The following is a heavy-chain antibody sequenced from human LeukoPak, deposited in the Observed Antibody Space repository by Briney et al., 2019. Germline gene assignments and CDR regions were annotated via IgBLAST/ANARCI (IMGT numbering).Heavy chain of an antibody. J-gene: IGHJ4*02. CDR3: ARGLGVVTATLDH. CDR1: GRSIRSYY. D-gene: IGHD2-21*02. Sequence: PSETLSLTCTVSGRSIRSYYGSWSRHPRGEGREWIGYIYDSGTTKYNITLQSRLTISLDMSKNQFTMNLTSVTAADTAVHYCARGLGVVTATLDHWGQGTLVTVSS. V-gene: IGHV4-59*01. CDR2: IYDSGTT.